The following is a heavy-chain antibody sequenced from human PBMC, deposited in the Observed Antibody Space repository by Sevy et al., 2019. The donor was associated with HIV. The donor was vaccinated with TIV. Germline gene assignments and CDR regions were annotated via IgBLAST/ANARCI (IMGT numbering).Heavy chain of an antibody. CDR2: IFYGGST. Sequence: SETLSLTCTVSGGSISSSGYYWGWIRQPPGMGLEWFGSIFYGGSTYYNPPLKSRFTISVETSKNQFSLKMNSVTAADTAVYYCARHPYGDYVGYFDPWGQGTLVTVSS. CDR3: ARHPYGDYVGYFDP. CDR1: GGSISSSGYY. J-gene: IGHJ5*02. D-gene: IGHD4-17*01. V-gene: IGHV4-39*01.